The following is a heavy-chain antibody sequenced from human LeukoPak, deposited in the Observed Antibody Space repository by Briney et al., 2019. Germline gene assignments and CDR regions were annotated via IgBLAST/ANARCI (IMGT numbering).Heavy chain of an antibody. Sequence: ASVKVSCKASGYTFTDYYMHWVRQAPGQGLEWMGWINPNSGGTDYAQKFQGRVTMTRDTSISTAYMELSSLTSDDTAVYYRARDSHSSGWYVPDYWGQGTLVTVSS. V-gene: IGHV1-2*02. CDR2: INPNSGGT. CDR3: ARDSHSSGWYVPDY. J-gene: IGHJ4*02. D-gene: IGHD6-19*01. CDR1: GYTFTDYY.